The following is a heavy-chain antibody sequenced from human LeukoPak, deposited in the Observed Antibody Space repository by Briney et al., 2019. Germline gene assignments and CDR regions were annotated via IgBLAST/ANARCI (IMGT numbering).Heavy chain of an antibody. Sequence: ASVKVSCKASGYTFTSYYMHWVRQAPGQGLEWRGIINPSGGSTSYAQKFQGRVTMTRDTSTSTVYMELSSLRSEDTAVYYCARDSYCSSTSCYGYFQHWGQGTLVTVSS. CDR3: ARDSYCSSTSCYGYFQH. V-gene: IGHV1-46*01. D-gene: IGHD2-2*01. CDR1: GYTFTSYY. CDR2: INPSGGST. J-gene: IGHJ1*01.